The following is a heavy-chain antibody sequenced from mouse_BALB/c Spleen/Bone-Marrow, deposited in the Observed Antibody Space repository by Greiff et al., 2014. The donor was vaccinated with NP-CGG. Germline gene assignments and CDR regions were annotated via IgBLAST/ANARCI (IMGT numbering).Heavy chain of an antibody. CDR1: GFNIKDTY. D-gene: IGHD2-1*01. CDR3: VRYGNFCYAMDY. Sequence: VQLQQSGAELVKPGASGKLSCTASGFNIKDTYMHWVKQRPEQGLEWIGRIDRANGNIKYDPKFQGKATISADTSSNTAYLQHSSLTTEDTDVYYCVRYGNFCYAMDYWGPGTSVTGSS. V-gene: IGHV14-3*02. J-gene: IGHJ4*01. CDR2: IDRANGNI.